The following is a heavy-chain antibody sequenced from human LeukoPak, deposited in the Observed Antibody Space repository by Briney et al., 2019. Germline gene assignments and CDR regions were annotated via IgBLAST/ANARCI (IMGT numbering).Heavy chain of an antibody. J-gene: IGHJ3*02. D-gene: IGHD2-2*01. V-gene: IGHV1-18*01. CDR1: GYTFTRYG. CDR3: VRGSRADDAFDI. CDR2: ISAYNGTT. Sequence: ASVKVSCKASGYTFTRYGISWVRQAPGQGGEWMGWISAYNGTTKYAQKFQGRVTMTTDTSTSTVYVELRSLRSDETAVYYCVRGSRADDAFDIWGQGTRVTVSS.